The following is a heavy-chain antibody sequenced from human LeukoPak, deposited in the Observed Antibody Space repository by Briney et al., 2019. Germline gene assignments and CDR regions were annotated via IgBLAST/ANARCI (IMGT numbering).Heavy chain of an antibody. D-gene: IGHD3-10*01. J-gene: IGHJ6*02. Sequence: PGGSLRLSCAASGFTFSNAWMSWARQAPGKGLEWVGRIKSKTDGGTTDYAAPVKGRFTISRDDSKNTLYLQMNSLKTEDTGVYYCTTDQIGFGESYYYYYYGMDVWGQGTTVTVSS. V-gene: IGHV3-15*01. CDR1: GFTFSNAW. CDR2: IKSKTDGGTT. CDR3: TTDQIGFGESYYYYYYGMDV.